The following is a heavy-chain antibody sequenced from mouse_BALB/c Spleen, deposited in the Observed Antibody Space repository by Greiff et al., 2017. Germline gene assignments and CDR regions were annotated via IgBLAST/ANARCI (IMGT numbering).Heavy chain of an antibody. D-gene: IGHD1-1*01. CDR3: ARRSYDRAMDY. CDR1: GFTFSSYY. V-gene: IGHV5-6-2*01. CDR2: INSNGGST. J-gene: IGHJ4*01. Sequence: EVQLVESGGGLVKLGGSLKLSCAASGFTFSSYYMSWVRQTPEKRLELVAAINSNGGSTYYPDTVKGRFTISRDNAKNTLYLQMSSLKSEDTALYYCARRSYDRAMDYWGQGTSVTVSS.